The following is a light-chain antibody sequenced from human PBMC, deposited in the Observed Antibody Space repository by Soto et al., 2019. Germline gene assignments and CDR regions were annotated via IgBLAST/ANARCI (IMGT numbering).Light chain of an antibody. CDR1: QSVSSSSY. CDR2: GES. V-gene: IGKV3-20*01. CDR3: RQYGSAPSYT. Sequence: EIVLTQSPGTLSLSPGERATLSCRASQSVSSSSYLAWYQQKPGQAPRILIYGESSRATGIPDRFSGSGSATDFNLTISRLEPEDFAVYYCRQYGSAPSYTFGQWTKLEIK. J-gene: IGKJ2*01.